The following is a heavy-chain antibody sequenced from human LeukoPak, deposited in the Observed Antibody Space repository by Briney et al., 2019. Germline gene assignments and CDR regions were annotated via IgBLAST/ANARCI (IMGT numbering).Heavy chain of an antibody. J-gene: IGHJ3*02. Sequence: GRSLRLSCAASGFTFSSYGMHWVRQAPGKGLEWVAVIWYDGSNKYYAGSVKGRFTISRDNSKNTLYLQMNSLRAEDTAVYYCARDIYGTRPLNAFDIWGQGTMVTVSS. V-gene: IGHV3-33*01. CDR2: IWYDGSNK. CDR1: GFTFSSYG. CDR3: ARDIYGTRPLNAFDI. D-gene: IGHD2-2*02.